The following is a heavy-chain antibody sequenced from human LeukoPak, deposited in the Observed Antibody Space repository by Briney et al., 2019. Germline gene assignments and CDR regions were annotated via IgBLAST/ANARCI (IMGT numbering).Heavy chain of an antibody. CDR3: ARGSSLHMMDAFDI. CDR1: GYTFTSYG. Sequence: ASVKVSCKASGYTFTSYGISWVRQAPGQGLEWMGWNSVYKGNTNYTQKTQGRATMTTDTSTSTAYMELRSLRSDDTAVYYCARGSSLHMMDAFDIWGQETMVTVSS. J-gene: IGHJ3*02. CDR2: NSVYKGNT. D-gene: IGHD3-16*01. V-gene: IGHV1-18*01.